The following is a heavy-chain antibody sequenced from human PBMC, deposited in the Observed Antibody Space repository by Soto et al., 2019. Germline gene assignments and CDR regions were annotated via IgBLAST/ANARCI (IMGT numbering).Heavy chain of an antibody. CDR3: ARVLSPFDP. J-gene: IGHJ5*02. Sequence: QVQLVQSGAEVKKPGASVKVSCKASGYTFTSYGISWVRQAPGQGLEWMGWINASNGNTNYAQKLQARVTMTTDTTTRTACMELRTLRSGDTAGHYFARVLSPFDPWGQGTVVTVSS. V-gene: IGHV1-18*01. CDR1: GYTFTSYG. CDR2: INASNGNT.